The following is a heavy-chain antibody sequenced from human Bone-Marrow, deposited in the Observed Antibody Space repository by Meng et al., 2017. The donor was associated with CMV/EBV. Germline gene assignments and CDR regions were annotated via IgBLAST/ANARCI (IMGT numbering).Heavy chain of an antibody. Sequence: GGSLRLSCAASGFTFSSYAMHWVRQAPGKGLEWVAVISYDGSNKYYADSVKGRFTISRDNSKNTLYLQMNSLRAEDTAVYYCARARDYSRYYYYYYGMDVWGQGTTVTVSS. CDR2: ISYDGSNK. V-gene: IGHV3-30*04. CDR1: GFTFSSYA. CDR3: ARARDYSRYYYYYYGMDV. D-gene: IGHD2-15*01. J-gene: IGHJ6*02.